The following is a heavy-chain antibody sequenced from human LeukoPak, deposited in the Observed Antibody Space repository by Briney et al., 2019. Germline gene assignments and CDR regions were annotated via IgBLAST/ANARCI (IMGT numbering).Heavy chain of an antibody. D-gene: IGHD4-23*01. CDR2: IGASGEST. CDR1: GFTFSVAA. J-gene: IGHJ4*02. Sequence: PGGSLRLSCAASGFTFSVAAMTWVRQAPGKGLEWVSLIGASGESTYYADSVKGRFTISRDNSKNTLSLQMNSLRAEDTAVYYCAGDFSQSRNSDYWGQGTLVTVSS. V-gene: IGHV3-23*01. CDR3: AGDFSQSRNSDY.